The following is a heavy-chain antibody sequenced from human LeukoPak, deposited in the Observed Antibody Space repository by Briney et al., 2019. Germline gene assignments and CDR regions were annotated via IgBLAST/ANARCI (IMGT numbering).Heavy chain of an antibody. Sequence: GGSLRLSCAAPGFTFSSYWMHWVRQAPGKGLVWVSHINTDASSTSYADSVKGRFTISRDNAKNTLYLQMNSLTAEDTAVYYCAKGYYMDVWGKGTTVTVSS. CDR2: INTDASST. V-gene: IGHV3-74*01. CDR1: GFTFSSYW. J-gene: IGHJ6*03. CDR3: AKGYYMDV.